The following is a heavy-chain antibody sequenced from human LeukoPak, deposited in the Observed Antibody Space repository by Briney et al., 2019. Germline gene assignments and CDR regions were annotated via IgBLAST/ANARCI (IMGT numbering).Heavy chain of an antibody. J-gene: IGHJ4*02. D-gene: IGHD3-16*01. V-gene: IGHV3-21*04. CDR3: AKAKKGGIRIGLAARGFEYFDY. Sequence: DSIQGRFTISRDNAENSLYLQMNSLRAEDTAVYYCAKAKKGGIRIGLAARGFEYFDYWGQGTLVTVSS.